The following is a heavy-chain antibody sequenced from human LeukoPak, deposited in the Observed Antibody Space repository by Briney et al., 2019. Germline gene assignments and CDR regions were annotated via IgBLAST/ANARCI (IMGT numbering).Heavy chain of an antibody. V-gene: IGHV4-31*03. CDR1: GGSISSGGYY. CDR3: ARVRASDSSGYYYEFDY. Sequence: SETLSLTCTVSGGSISSGGYYWSWIRQHPGKGLEWIGYIYYSGSTYYNPSLKSRVTISVDTSKNQFSLRLSSVTAADTAVYYCARVRASDSSGYYYEFDYWGQGTLVTVSS. D-gene: IGHD3-22*01. CDR2: IYYSGST. J-gene: IGHJ4*02.